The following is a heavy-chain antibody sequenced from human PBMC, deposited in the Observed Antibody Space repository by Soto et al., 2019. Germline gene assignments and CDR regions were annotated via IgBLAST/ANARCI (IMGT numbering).Heavy chain of an antibody. J-gene: IGHJ5*02. CDR1: GFTFSSYA. CDR3: GKDHMDIVVVVAATGSRPHNWFDP. CDR2: ISGSGGST. V-gene: IGHV3-23*01. Sequence: GGSLRLSCAASGFTFSSYAMSWVRQAPGKGLEWVSAISGSGGSTYYADSVKGRFTISRNNSKNTLYLQMNSLRAEDTAVYYCGKDHMDIVVVVAATGSRPHNWFDPWGQGTLVTVSS. D-gene: IGHD2-15*01.